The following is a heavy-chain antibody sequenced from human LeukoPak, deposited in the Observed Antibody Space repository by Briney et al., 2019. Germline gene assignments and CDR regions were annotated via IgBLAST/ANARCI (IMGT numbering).Heavy chain of an antibody. CDR3: ARRDGYNLGY. Sequence: SETLSLTCAVYGGSFSGYYWSWIRQPPGKGLEWIGEINHSGSTNYNPSLKSRVTISVDTFKNQFSLKLSSVTAADTAVYYCARRDGYNLGYWGQGTLVTVSS. CDR1: GGSFSGYY. J-gene: IGHJ4*02. CDR2: INHSGST. V-gene: IGHV4-34*01. D-gene: IGHD5-12*01.